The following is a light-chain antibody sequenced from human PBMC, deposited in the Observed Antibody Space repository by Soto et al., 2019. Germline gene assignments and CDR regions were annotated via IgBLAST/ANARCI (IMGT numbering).Light chain of an antibody. J-gene: IGLJ1*01. CDR2: SNN. V-gene: IGLV1-44*01. Sequence: QSALTQVASVSGSPGQSVTISCSGSSSNIGSNTVNWYQQLPGTAPKLLIYSNNQRPSGVPDRFSGSKSGTSAALAISGLQSEDEADYYCAAWDDSLNGSYVFGTGTKVTVL. CDR1: SSNIGSNT. CDR3: AAWDDSLNGSYV.